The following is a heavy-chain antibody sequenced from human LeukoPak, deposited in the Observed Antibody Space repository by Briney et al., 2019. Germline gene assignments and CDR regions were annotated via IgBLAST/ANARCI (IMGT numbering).Heavy chain of an antibody. Sequence: SGGSLRLSCAASGFTFSSYAMSWVRQAPGKGLEWVSAISGSGGSTYYADSVKGRFTISRDNSKNTLYLQMNSLRAEDTAVYHCAKAWTVTTRGGYFDYWGQGTLVTVSS. V-gene: IGHV3-23*01. D-gene: IGHD4-17*01. CDR2: ISGSGGST. CDR3: AKAWTVTTRGGYFDY. J-gene: IGHJ4*02. CDR1: GFTFSSYA.